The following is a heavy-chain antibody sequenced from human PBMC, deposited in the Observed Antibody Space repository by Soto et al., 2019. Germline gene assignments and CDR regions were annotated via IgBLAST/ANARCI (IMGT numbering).Heavy chain of an antibody. CDR1: GYVFTSFA. V-gene: IGHV1-3*04. J-gene: IGHJ4*02. D-gene: IGHD2-2*01. CDR2: INTGNGDS. Sequence: GASVKVSCKTSGYVFTSFAIHWMRQAPGQGPEWMGWINTGNGDSKYSEKFQDRVAITRDTSATTAYMELSSLRSEDTAVYYCARVKTLAMPGFDYWGQGTLVTVSS. CDR3: ARVKTLAMPGFDY.